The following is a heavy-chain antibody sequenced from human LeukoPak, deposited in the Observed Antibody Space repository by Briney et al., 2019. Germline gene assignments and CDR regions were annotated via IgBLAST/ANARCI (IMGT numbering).Heavy chain of an antibody. V-gene: IGHV3-23*01. Sequence: GGSLRLSCAASGFTFSSYAMSWVRQAPGKGLEWVSAIRGSGGSTYYADSVKGRFTISRDNSKNTLYLQMNSLRAEDTAVYYCAKGGDSGYDSTMRNWGQGTLVTVSS. CDR2: IRGSGGST. D-gene: IGHD5-12*01. CDR3: AKGGDSGYDSTMRN. CDR1: GFTFSSYA. J-gene: IGHJ4*02.